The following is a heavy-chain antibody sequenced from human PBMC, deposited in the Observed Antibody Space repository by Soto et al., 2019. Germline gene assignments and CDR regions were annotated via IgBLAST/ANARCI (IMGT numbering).Heavy chain of an antibody. CDR1: GGSISSSSYY. D-gene: IGHD1-26*01. V-gene: IGHV4-39*01. J-gene: IGHJ5*02. Sequence: SETLSLTCSVSGGSISSSSYYWGWIRQPPGMGLEWIGNIYYSGSTYYNPSLKSRVTISVDASKNQLSLKLSSVTAADTAVYYCATQEVGGTYVYTFDPWGQGTLVTVSS. CDR2: IYYSGST. CDR3: ATQEVGGTYVYTFDP.